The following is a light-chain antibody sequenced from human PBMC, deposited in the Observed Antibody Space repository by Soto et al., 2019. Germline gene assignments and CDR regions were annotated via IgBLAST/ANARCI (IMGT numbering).Light chain of an antibody. CDR3: QSYDISLSAYV. J-gene: IGLJ1*01. CDR2: GNS. CDR1: SSNIGAGYD. V-gene: IGLV1-40*01. Sequence: QSVLTQPPSVSGAPGQRVTISCTGSSSNIGAGYDVHWYQQLPGTAPKLLIYGNSNRPSGVPDRFSGSKSGTSASLAITGLQADDEADYYCQSYDISLSAYVFGTGTKVTVL.